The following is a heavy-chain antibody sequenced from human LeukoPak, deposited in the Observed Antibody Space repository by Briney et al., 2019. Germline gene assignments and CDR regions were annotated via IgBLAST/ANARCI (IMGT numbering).Heavy chain of an antibody. D-gene: IGHD3-9*01. V-gene: IGHV4-61*02. J-gene: IGHJ5*02. Sequence: SQTLSLTCTVSGGSISSGSYYWSWIRQPAGKGLEWIGRIYTSGSTNYNPSLKSRVTISVDTSKNQFSLKLSSVTAADTAVYYCARDRTLPHYDILTGYPNWSDPCGQGTLVTVSS. CDR3: ARDRTLPHYDILTGYPNWSDP. CDR2: IYTSGST. CDR1: GGSISSGSYY.